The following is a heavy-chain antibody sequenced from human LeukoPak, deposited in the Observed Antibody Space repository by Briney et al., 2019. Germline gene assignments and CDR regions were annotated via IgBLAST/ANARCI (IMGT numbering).Heavy chain of an antibody. Sequence: GGSLRLSCAASGFTSSIYTMNWVRQAPGKGLEWLSYITSSSNTIYYADSVKGRFTISRDNAKNSLYLQMNSLRAEDTAVYYCARDPPSNYDSSGYYPFDYWGQGTLVTVSS. CDR2: ITSSSNTI. D-gene: IGHD3-22*01. CDR1: GFTSSIYT. CDR3: ARDPPSNYDSSGYYPFDY. J-gene: IGHJ4*02. V-gene: IGHV3-48*04.